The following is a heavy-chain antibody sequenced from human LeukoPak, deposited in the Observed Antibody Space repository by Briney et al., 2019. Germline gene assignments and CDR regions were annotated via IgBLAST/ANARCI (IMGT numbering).Heavy chain of an antibody. V-gene: IGHV1-46*03. D-gene: IGHD3-22*01. CDR2: INPSGGST. J-gene: IGHJ3*02. CDR3: ASPSLYYYDSSGSYDAFDI. CDR1: GYTFTGYY. Sequence: ASVKVSCKASGYTFTGYYMHWVRQAPGQGLEWMGIINPSGGSTSYAQKFQGRVTMTRDTSTSTVYMELSSLRSEDTAVYYCASPSLYYYDSSGSYDAFDIWGQGTMVTVSS.